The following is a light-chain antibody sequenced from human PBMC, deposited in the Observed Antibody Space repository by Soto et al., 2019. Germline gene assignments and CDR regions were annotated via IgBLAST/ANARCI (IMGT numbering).Light chain of an antibody. CDR1: QSVNSY. J-gene: IGKJ4*01. CDR2: DAS. Sequence: EIVLTQSPATMSLSPGERATLSCRASQSVNSYLAWYQQKPGQAPRLLIYDASNGSTGIPAWFSGSGSGTDFTHTISSLEPEDFAFYYCQRRNIWHTFGGGTKVEIK. V-gene: IGKV3-11*01. CDR3: QRRNIWHT.